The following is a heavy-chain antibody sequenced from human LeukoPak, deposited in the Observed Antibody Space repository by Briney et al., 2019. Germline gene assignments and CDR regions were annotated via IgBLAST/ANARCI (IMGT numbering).Heavy chain of an antibody. CDR3: AKVSAAVAGTYGD. CDR1: GFTFSSYA. CDR2: ISGSGGST. Sequence: GASLRLSCAASGFTFSSYAMSWVRQAPGKGLEWVSAISGSGGSTYYADSVKGRFTISRDNSKNTPYLQMNSLRAEDTAVYYCAKVSAAVAGTYGDWGQGTLVTVSS. D-gene: IGHD6-19*01. V-gene: IGHV3-23*01. J-gene: IGHJ4*02.